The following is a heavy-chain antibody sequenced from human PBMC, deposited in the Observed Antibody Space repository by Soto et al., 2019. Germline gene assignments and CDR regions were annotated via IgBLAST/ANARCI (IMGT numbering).Heavy chain of an antibody. CDR2: IYYSGST. J-gene: IGHJ4*02. D-gene: IGHD2-2*01. Sequence: PSETLSLTCTVSGGSISSGGYYWSWIRQHPGKGLEWIGYIYYSGSTYYNPSLKSRVTISVDTSKNQFSLKLSSVTAADTAVYYCARDFPFGDRYCSSTSCPRQLGYWGQGTLVTVSS. CDR3: ARDFPFGDRYCSSTSCPRQLGY. V-gene: IGHV4-31*03. CDR1: GGSISSGGYY.